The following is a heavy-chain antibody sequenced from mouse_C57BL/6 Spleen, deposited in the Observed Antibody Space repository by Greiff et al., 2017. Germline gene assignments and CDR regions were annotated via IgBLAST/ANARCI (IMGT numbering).Heavy chain of an antibody. D-gene: IGHD1-1*01. V-gene: IGHV1-18*01. Sequence: EVQLQQSGPELVKPGASVKIPCKASGYTFTDSNMDWVKQSHGKSLEWIGDINPNNGGTIYNQKFKGKATLTVDKSSSTAYMELRSLTSEDTAFYYCARWDYGSSYGAMDYWGQGTSVTVSS. CDR2: INPNNGGT. J-gene: IGHJ4*01. CDR1: GYTFTDSN. CDR3: ARWDYGSSYGAMDY.